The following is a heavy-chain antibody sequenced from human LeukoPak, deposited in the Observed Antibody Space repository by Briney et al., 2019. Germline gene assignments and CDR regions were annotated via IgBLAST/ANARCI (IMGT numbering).Heavy chain of an antibody. Sequence: GGSLRLSCAASGFTFSSYEMNWVRQAPGKGLEWVSYISSSGSTIYYADSVKGRFTISRDNAENSLYLQMNSLRAEDTAVYYCARHGVYEDYYDSSGYLWYFDYWGQGSLVTVSS. CDR2: ISSSGSTI. D-gene: IGHD3-22*01. CDR3: ARHGVYEDYYDSSGYLWYFDY. J-gene: IGHJ4*02. V-gene: IGHV3-48*03. CDR1: GFTFSSYE.